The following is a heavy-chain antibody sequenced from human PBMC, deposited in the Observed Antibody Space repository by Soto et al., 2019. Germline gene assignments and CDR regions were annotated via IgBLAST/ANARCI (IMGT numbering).Heavy chain of an antibody. V-gene: IGHV4-34*01. CDR1: GGSFSGYY. CDR3: ARGSKGAAVFTNYYYYMDV. CDR2: INHSGST. J-gene: IGHJ6*03. Sequence: SETLSLTCAVYGGSFSGYYWSWIRQPPGKGLEWIGEINHSGSTNYNPSLKSRVTISVDTSKNQFSLKLSSVTAADTAVYYCARGSKGAAVFTNYYYYMDVWGKGTRSPSP. D-gene: IGHD6-13*01.